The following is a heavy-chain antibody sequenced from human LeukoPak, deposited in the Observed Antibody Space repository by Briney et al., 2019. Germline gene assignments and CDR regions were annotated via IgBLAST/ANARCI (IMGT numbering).Heavy chain of an antibody. CDR1: GFTFSNVW. D-gene: IGHD3-16*01. CDR2: IKIKSDGGTT. V-gene: IGHV3-15*01. CDR3: TTMALGVGAFDV. J-gene: IGHJ3*01. Sequence: PGGSLRLSCAASGFTFSNVWMSWVRQAPGKGLELVARIKIKSDGGTTDYAAPVKDRFTISRDDSKNTLYLQMNSLKTEDTAVYYCTTMALGVGAFDVWGQGTTVIVSS.